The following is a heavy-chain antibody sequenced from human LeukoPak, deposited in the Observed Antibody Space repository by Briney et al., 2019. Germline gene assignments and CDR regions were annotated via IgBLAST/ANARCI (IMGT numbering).Heavy chain of an antibody. V-gene: IGHV4-4*02. CDR3: AREVATMVRGVILNDAFDI. CDR2: INHSGST. D-gene: IGHD3-10*01. J-gene: IGHJ3*02. CDR1: GGSISSSNW. Sequence: SETLSLTCAVSGGSISSSNWWSWVRQPPGKGLEWIGEINHSGSTNYNPSLKSRVTISVDTSKNQFSLKLSSVTAADTAVYYCAREVATMVRGVILNDAFDIWDQGTMVTVSS.